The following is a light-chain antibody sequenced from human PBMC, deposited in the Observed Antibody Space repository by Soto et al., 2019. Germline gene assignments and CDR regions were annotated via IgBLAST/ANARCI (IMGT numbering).Light chain of an antibody. J-gene: IGKJ5*01. CDR1: QSVSSSY. Sequence: EIVLTQSPGTLSLSPGERATLSCRASQSVSSSYLAWYQQKPGQAPRLLIYGASSRATGIPDRVSGSGSGTDFTLTISRLEPEDVAVYYCQQYGSSLFTFGQGTRREIK. CDR2: GAS. CDR3: QQYGSSLFT. V-gene: IGKV3-20*01.